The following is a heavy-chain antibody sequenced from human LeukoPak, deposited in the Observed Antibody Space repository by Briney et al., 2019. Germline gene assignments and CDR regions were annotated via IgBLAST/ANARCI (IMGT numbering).Heavy chain of an antibody. CDR1: GYTFTSYG. D-gene: IGHD3-9*01. CDR3: ARMILLLGDVLTVPPRGFDY. Sequence: ASVKVSFKASGYTFTSYGISWVRQPPGQGLEGMGWISAYNGNTNYAQKLQGRVTMTTDTSTSTAYMELRSLRSDDTAVYYCARMILLLGDVLTVPPRGFDYWGQGTLVTVSS. V-gene: IGHV1-18*01. J-gene: IGHJ4*02. CDR2: ISAYNGNT.